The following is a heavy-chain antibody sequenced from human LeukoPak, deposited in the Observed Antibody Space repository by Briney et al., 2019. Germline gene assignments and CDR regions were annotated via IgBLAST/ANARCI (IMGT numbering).Heavy chain of an antibody. D-gene: IGHD1-1*01. CDR2: IYTSGST. J-gene: IGHJ6*03. V-gene: IGHV4-61*02. CDR3: AREDTGLENYMDV. CDR1: GGSISSGSYY. Sequence: SQTLSLTCTVSGGSISSGSYYWSWIRQPAGKGLEWIGRIYTSGSTNYNPSPKSRVTISVDTSKNQFSMKLSSVTAADTAVYYCAREDTGLENYMDVWGKGTTVTVSS.